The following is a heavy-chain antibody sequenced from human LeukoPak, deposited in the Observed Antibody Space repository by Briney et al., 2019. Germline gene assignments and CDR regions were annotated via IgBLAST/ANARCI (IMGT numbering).Heavy chain of an antibody. CDR3: AKPTGSSLWFGGHFDY. CDR1: GFTFSSYG. J-gene: IGHJ4*02. D-gene: IGHD3-10*01. CDR2: ISYDGSNK. V-gene: IGHV3-30*18. Sequence: GGSLRLSCAASGFTFSSYGMHWVRQAPGKGLEWVAVISYDGSNKYYADSVKGRFTISRDNSKNTLYLQMNSLRAEDTAVYYCAKPTGSSLWFGGHFDYWGQGTLVTVSS.